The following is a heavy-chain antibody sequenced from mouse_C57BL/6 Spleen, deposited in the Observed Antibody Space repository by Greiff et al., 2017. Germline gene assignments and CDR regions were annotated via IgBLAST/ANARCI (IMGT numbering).Heavy chain of an antibody. V-gene: IGHV1-20*01. Sequence: VQLQQSGPELVKPGDSVKISCKASGYSFTGYFMNWVMQSHGKSLEWIGRINPYNGDTFYNQKFKGKATLTVDKSSSTAHMELRSLTSEDSAVYYCAREKALYYGSSLYAMDYWCQGTSVTVSS. J-gene: IGHJ4*01. CDR2: INPYNGDT. CDR3: AREKALYYGSSLYAMDY. D-gene: IGHD1-1*01. CDR1: GYSFTGYF.